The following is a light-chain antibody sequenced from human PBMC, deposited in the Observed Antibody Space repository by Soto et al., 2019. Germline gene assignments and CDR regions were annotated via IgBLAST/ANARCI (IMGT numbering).Light chain of an antibody. Sequence: QSALTQPRSVSGSPGQSVTISCTGTSSDVGTYDYVSWYQQHPGKAPKLMIYDVIKRPSGVPDRFSGSKSGNTASLTISGLQAEDEADYFCCSYAGTYTYVFGTGPKVTVL. CDR3: CSYAGTYTYV. CDR2: DVI. CDR1: SSDVGTYDY. J-gene: IGLJ1*01. V-gene: IGLV2-11*01.